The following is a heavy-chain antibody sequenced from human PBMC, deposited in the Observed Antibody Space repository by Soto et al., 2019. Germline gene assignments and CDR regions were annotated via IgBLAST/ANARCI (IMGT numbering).Heavy chain of an antibody. CDR1: GFTFSSYD. D-gene: IGHD1-26*01. Sequence: PGGSLRLSCAASGFTFSSYDMHWVRQATGKGLEWVSAIGTAGDPYYPGSVKGRFTISRENAKNTLYLQMNSLRAEDTAVYYCASLDSGSLDYWGQGTLVTVSS. CDR2: IGTAGDP. CDR3: ASLDSGSLDY. V-gene: IGHV3-13*05. J-gene: IGHJ4*02.